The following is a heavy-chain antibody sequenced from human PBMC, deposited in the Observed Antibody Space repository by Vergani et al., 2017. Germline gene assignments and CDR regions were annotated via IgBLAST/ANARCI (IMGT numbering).Heavy chain of an antibody. CDR2: INAGNGNT. Sequence: QVQLVQSGAEVKKPGASVKVSCKASGYTFTSYAMHWVRQAPGQRLEWMGWINAGNGNTKYSQKFQGRVTITRDTSASTAYMELSSLRSEDTAVYYCARGGRDGYILYWYFDLWGRGTLVTVSS. D-gene: IGHD5-24*01. V-gene: IGHV1-3*01. CDR3: ARGGRDGYILYWYFDL. J-gene: IGHJ2*01. CDR1: GYTFTSYA.